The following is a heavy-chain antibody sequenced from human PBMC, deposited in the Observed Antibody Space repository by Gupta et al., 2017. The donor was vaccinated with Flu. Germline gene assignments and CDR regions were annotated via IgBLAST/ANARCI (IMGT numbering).Heavy chain of an antibody. Sequence: QVQLVESGGGVVQPGRSLRLSCAASGFTFSSYGMHWVRQAPGKGLEWVAVISYDGSNKHYADSVKGRFTISRDNSKNTLYLQMNSLRAEDTAVYYCAKDQYYYDSSGYYDLHFRTYYYYGMDVWGQGTTVTVSA. CDR2: ISYDGSNK. J-gene: IGHJ6*01. CDR3: AKDQYYYDSSGYYDLHFRTYYYYGMDV. CDR1: GFTFSSYG. V-gene: IGHV3-30*18. D-gene: IGHD3-22*01.